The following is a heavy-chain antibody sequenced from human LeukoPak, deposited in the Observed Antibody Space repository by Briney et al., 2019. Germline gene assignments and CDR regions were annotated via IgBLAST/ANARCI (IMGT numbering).Heavy chain of an antibody. CDR2: INEHGIP. V-gene: IGHV3-74*03. CDR1: GFTFRNYW. Sequence: GGSLRLSCAASGFTFRNYWMYWVRQAPGKGLVWIANINEHGIPMYEDSVKGRFTISRDNARDTLYLQMNSLRVDDTAVYYCGQIHLWPLPLNWGQGTLVTVSS. J-gene: IGHJ4*02. D-gene: IGHD5-18*01. CDR3: GQIHLWPLPLN.